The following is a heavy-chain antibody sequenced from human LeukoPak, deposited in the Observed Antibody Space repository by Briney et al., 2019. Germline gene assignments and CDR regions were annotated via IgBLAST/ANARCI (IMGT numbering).Heavy chain of an antibody. Sequence: GGSLRFSCAESGYTFSSYGMHWVRQAPGKGLEWVAFIRYDGSNKYYADSVKGRFTISRDNSKNTLYLQMKSLRAEDTAVYFCAKDPVGPNGEYGDYWGQGTLVTVSS. CDR1: GYTFSSYG. D-gene: IGHD4-17*01. J-gene: IGHJ4*02. CDR2: IRYDGSNK. V-gene: IGHV3-30*02. CDR3: AKDPVGPNGEYGDY.